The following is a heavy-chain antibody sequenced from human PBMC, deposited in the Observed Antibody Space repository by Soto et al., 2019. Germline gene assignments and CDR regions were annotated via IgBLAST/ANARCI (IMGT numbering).Heavy chain of an antibody. J-gene: IGHJ4*02. CDR3: ARGPLVVLNYFES. Sequence: QVQLVQSGTEVKKPGSSVKVSCEASGGTFRNYPINWVRQAPGQGLEWMGSICPLTHIPDYAQNFHARLTISADKSTSTAYLELSSLTSDDTAMYFCARGPLVVLNYFESWGQGTLVTVSS. V-gene: IGHV1-69*02. CDR1: GGTFRNYP. CDR2: ICPLTHIP.